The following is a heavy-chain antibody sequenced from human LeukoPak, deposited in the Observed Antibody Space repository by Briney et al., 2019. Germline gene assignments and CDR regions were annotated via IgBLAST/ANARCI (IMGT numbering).Heavy chain of an antibody. CDR2: IGAGGTFT. CDR1: GFTFSSYA. J-gene: IGHJ4*02. CDR3: TTWVGAHFDF. Sequence: GGSLRLSCTASGFTFSSYAMNWVRQAPGKGLEWVSGIGAGGTFTYYADSVKGRFTISRDNSKNTLYLQMNSLRAEDTAVYFCTTWVGAHFDFWGQGTLVTVSP. D-gene: IGHD1-26*01. V-gene: IGHV3-23*01.